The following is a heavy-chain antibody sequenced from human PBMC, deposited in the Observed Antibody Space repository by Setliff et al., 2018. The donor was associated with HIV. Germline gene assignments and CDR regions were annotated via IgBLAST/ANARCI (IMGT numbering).Heavy chain of an antibody. CDR1: GGSINRGNYY. Sequence: SETLSLTCSVSGGSINRGNYYWTWIRQSAGKGLEWIGHIHITGNTDYNPSLKSRVTISLDTARNQFSLELTSVTATDTAVYYCARDQPQDYDSLTGYYTGRYFDYWGRGTLVTVSS. J-gene: IGHJ4*02. D-gene: IGHD3-9*01. CDR2: IHITGNT. CDR3: ARDQPQDYDSLTGYYTGRYFDY. V-gene: IGHV4-61*09.